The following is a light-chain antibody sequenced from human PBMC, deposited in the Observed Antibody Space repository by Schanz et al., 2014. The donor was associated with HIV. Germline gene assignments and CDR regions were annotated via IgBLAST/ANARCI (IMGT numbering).Light chain of an antibody. V-gene: IGKV3-20*01. CDR3: QQYGSPPWT. CDR1: QSVTSNL. Sequence: EVVMTQSPATLSVTPGERATLSCRASQSVTSNLLAWYQQKPGQAPRLLIFGASKRATGIPDRFSGSESGTDFTLTINRMEPEDYAVYYCQQYGSPPWTFGQGTKVEVK. J-gene: IGKJ1*01. CDR2: GAS.